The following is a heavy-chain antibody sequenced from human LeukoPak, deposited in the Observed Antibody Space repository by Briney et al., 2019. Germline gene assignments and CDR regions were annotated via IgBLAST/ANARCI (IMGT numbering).Heavy chain of an antibody. CDR1: GFTFSSSA. Sequence: GGSLRLSCAASGFTFSSSAMSWVRQAPGKGLEWVSSISGSGGSTYYADSVKGRFTISRDNAKNSLYLQMNSLRAEDTAVYYCARGYSSSSFYYYYYMDVWGKGTTVTVSS. CDR3: ARGYSSSSFYYYYYMDV. J-gene: IGHJ6*03. D-gene: IGHD6-6*01. CDR2: ISGSGGST. V-gene: IGHV3-23*01.